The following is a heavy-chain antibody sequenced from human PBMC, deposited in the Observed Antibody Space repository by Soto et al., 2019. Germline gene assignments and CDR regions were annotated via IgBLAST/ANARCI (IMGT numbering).Heavy chain of an antibody. D-gene: IGHD4-17*01. J-gene: IGHJ4*02. CDR3: ARVPGVTTEGFDY. V-gene: IGHV4-34*01. CDR2: INHSGST. Sequence: QVQLQQWGAGLLKPSETLSLTCAVYGGSFSGYYWSWIRQPPGKGLEWIGEINHSGSTNYNPSLKNRVTISLDTTKNQFSLKLSSVTAADTAVYYCARVPGVTTEGFDYWGQGTLVTVSS. CDR1: GGSFSGYY.